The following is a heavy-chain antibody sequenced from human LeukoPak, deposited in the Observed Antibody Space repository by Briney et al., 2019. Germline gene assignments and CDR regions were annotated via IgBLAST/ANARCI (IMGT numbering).Heavy chain of an antibody. CDR2: ISSNGGST. CDR3: ARDRRIIQKYNTFYYMDV. CDR1: GFTFSSYA. V-gene: IGHV3-64*01. D-gene: IGHD1-14*01. J-gene: IGHJ6*03. Sequence: PGGSLRLSCAASGFTFSSYAMHWVRQAPGKGLEYVSAISSNGGSTYYANSVKGRFTISRDNSKNTLYLQMNSLRADDTAVHYCARDRRIIQKYNTFYYMDVWGKGTTVTVSS.